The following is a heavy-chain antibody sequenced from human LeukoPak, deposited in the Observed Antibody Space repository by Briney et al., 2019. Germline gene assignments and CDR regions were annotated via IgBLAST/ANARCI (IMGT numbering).Heavy chain of an antibody. Sequence: GGSLRLSCAASGFTFSDYYMSWIRQAPGKGLEWVTYISSSGSTIYYADSVKGRFTISRDNAKNSLYLQMNSLKAEDTAVYYCARVLYSGGWTNYAFDIWGQGTMVTVSS. CDR1: GFTFSDYY. D-gene: IGHD6-19*01. J-gene: IGHJ3*02. CDR2: ISSSGSTI. V-gene: IGHV3-11*01. CDR3: ARVLYSGGWTNYAFDI.